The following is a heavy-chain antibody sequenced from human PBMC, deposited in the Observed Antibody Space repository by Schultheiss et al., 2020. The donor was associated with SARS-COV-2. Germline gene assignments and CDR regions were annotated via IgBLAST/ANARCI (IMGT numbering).Heavy chain of an antibody. CDR2: ISGSGGST. CDR3: ARAAAAGNFYYYYYGMDV. D-gene: IGHD6-13*01. V-gene: IGHV3-23*01. J-gene: IGHJ6*02. CDR1: GFTFSSYA. Sequence: GGSLRLSCAASGFTFSSYAMSWVRQAPGKGLEWVSAISGSGGSTYYADSVKGRFTISRDNAKNSLYLQMNSLRAEDTAVYYCARAAAAGNFYYYYYGMDVWGQGTTVTVSS.